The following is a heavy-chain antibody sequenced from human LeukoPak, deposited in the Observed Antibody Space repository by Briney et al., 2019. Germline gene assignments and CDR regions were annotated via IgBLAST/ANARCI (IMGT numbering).Heavy chain of an antibody. CDR3: AKDRHYYDSSGYFFDC. V-gene: IGHV3-30*18. Sequence: PGGSLRLSCAAFGFTFSSYGMHWVRQAPGKGLEWVAVISYDGSNKYYADSVKGRFTISRDNSKNTLYLQMNSLRAEDTAVYYCAKDRHYYDSSGYFFDCWGQGTLVTVSS. CDR1: GFTFSSYG. J-gene: IGHJ4*02. D-gene: IGHD3-22*01. CDR2: ISYDGSNK.